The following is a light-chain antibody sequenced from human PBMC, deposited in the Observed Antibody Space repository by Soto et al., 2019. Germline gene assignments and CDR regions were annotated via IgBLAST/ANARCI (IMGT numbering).Light chain of an antibody. Sequence: QTVVTQEPSFSVSPGRTVTLTCGLRSFSVSTSSYPSWYQQTPGQAPRTLIYSSNTRSSGVPDRFSGSILGNKAALTITGAQADDDSDYYCVLYMGSGVWVFGGGTKVTVL. CDR2: SSN. CDR3: VLYMGSGVWV. V-gene: IGLV8-61*01. J-gene: IGLJ3*02. CDR1: SFSVSTSSY.